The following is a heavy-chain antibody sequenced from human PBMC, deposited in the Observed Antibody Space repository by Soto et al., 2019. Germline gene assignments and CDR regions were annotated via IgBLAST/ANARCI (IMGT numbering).Heavy chain of an antibody. CDR2: ISGSGGTT. CDR1: GFTFENYA. CDR3: AKDSWAIFGVPAGEYYAMDV. V-gene: IGHV3-23*01. D-gene: IGHD3-3*01. Sequence: GGSLRLSCVASGFTFENYAMSWVRQAPGKGLEWASAISGSGGTTYYSDSVKGRFTISRDNSKNTVYLQMNDLRVEDAAEYFCAKDSWAIFGVPAGEYYAMDVWGQGTTVTVSS. J-gene: IGHJ6*02.